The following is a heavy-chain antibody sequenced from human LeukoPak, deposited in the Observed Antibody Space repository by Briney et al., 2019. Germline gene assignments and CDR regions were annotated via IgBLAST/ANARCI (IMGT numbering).Heavy chain of an antibody. J-gene: IGHJ5*02. CDR1: GYSISSGHY. V-gene: IGHV4-38-2*02. CDR2: IYHSGST. CDR3: ARGRGSSWYLPLTGDYNWFDP. D-gene: IGHD6-13*01. Sequence: SETLSLTCTVSGYSISSGHYWGWIRQPPGKGLEWIESIYHSGSTYYNPSLKSRVTISVDTSKNQFSLKLSSVTAADTAVYYCARGRGSSWYLPLTGDYNWFDPWGQGTLVTVSS.